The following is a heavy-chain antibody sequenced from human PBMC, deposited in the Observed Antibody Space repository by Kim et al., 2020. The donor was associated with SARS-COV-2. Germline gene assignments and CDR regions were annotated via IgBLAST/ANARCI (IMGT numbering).Heavy chain of an antibody. CDR1: GFTFGDYA. V-gene: IGHV3-49*03. D-gene: IGHD2-8*02. CDR3: TRDNRYCTGGVCALFDY. Sequence: GGSLRLSCTASGFTFGDYAMSWFRQAPGKGLEWVGFIRSKAYGGTTEYAASVKGRFTISRDDSKSIAYLKMNSLKTEDTAVYYCTRDNRYCTGGVCALFDYWGQGTVVTVSS. CDR2: IRSKAYGGTT. J-gene: IGHJ4*02.